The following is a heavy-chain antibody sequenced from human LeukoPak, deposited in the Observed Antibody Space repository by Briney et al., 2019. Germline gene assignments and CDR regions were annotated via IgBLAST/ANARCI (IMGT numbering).Heavy chain of an antibody. V-gene: IGHV1-2*02. D-gene: IGHD2-15*01. CDR1: GYTFTGYY. Sequence: ASVKVSCKASGYTFTGYYMHWVRQAPGQGLEWMGWINPNSGGTHYAQKFQGRDTMTRDTSISTAYMELSRLRSDDTAVYYCSRDSGYCSGGSCWYFGFWGQGTLVTVSA. J-gene: IGHJ4*02. CDR3: SRDSGYCSGGSCWYFGF. CDR2: INPNSGGT.